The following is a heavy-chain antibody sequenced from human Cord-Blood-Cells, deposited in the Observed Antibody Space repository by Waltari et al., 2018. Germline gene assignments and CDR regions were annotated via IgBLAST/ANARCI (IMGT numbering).Heavy chain of an antibody. CDR2: IIPIFGTA. D-gene: IGHD5-12*01. CDR1: GGTFSSYA. V-gene: IGHV1-69*01. Sequence: QVQLVQSGAEVKKPGSSVKVSCKASGGTFSSYAISWVRQAPGQGLEWMGGIIPIFGTANYAQTFQGRVTITADESTSTAYMELSSLRSKDTAVYYCAVVGTRIVATIRGVVDYWRQGTLVTVSS. CDR3: AVVGTRIVATIRGVVDY. J-gene: IGHJ4*02.